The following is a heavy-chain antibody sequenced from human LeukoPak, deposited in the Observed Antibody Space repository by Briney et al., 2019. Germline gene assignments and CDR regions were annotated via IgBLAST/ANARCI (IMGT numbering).Heavy chain of an antibody. V-gene: IGHV4-59*01. CDR2: IYYSGST. CDR3: ARDLITMASGGFDP. J-gene: IGHJ5*02. D-gene: IGHD3-10*01. CDR1: GGSISSYY. Sequence: SETLSLTCTVSGGSISSYYWSWIRQPPGKGLEWIGYIYYSGSTNYNPSLESRVTISVDTSKNQFSLKLSSVTAADTAVYYCARDLITMASGGFDPWGQGTLVTVSS.